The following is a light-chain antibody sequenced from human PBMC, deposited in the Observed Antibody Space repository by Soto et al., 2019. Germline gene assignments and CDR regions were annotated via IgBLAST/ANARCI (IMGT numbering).Light chain of an antibody. CDR1: HSISSW. J-gene: IGKJ5*01. V-gene: IGKV1-5*01. CDR3: QQYYSYPAIT. CDR2: DAS. Sequence: DIQMTQSPSTLSASVGDRVTITCRASHSISSWLAWYQQKPGKAPKLLIYDASSLESGVPSRFSGSGSGTEFTLTISSLQPDDFATYYCQQYYSYPAITFGQGTRLEIK.